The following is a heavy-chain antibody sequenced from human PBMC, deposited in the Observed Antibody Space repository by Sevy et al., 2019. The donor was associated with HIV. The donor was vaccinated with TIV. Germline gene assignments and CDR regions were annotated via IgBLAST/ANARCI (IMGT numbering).Heavy chain of an antibody. J-gene: IGHJ4*02. V-gene: IGHV4-59*01. CDR2: IYYSGTT. D-gene: IGHD3-16*01. CDR1: GGSIISYY. CDR3: ARVFRERGTIYSFEY. Sequence: SETLSLTCTVSGGSIISYYWSWIRQPPGKGLEWIGYIYYSGTTNYNPSLKSRVTISVDTSKNQFSLRLSSVTAADTAVYYCARVFRERGTIYSFEYWGQGTLVTVSS.